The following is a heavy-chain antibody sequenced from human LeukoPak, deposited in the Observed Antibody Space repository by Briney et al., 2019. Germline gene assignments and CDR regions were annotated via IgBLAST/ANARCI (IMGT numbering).Heavy chain of an antibody. Sequence: GGSLRLSCAASGFTFSNYSMNWVRQAPGKGLEWVAYISSSSNTIYYADSVKGRFTISRDNAQNSLYLQMNSLRAEDTAVYYCARDFGARGWLDYWGQGTLVTVSS. J-gene: IGHJ4*02. CDR1: GFTFSNYS. D-gene: IGHD6-19*01. CDR3: ARDFGARGWLDY. CDR2: ISSSSNTI. V-gene: IGHV3-48*01.